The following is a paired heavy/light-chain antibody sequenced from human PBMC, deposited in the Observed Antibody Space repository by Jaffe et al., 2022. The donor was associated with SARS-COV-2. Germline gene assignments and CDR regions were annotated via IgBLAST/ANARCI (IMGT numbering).Light chain of an antibody. Sequence: DIQMTQSPSSLSASVGDRVSITCRASQGIRSDLGWFQQKPGKAPKRLIYAASNLQSGVPSRFSGSGSGTEFTLTISSLQPEDFATYYCLQQSIYPPTFGQGTKVEIK. J-gene: IGKJ1*01. V-gene: IGKV1-17*01. CDR2: AAS. CDR3: LQQSIYPPT. CDR1: QGIRSD.
Heavy chain of an antibody. D-gene: IGHD3-9*01. CDR2: ISFDGSNR. CDR1: GFIFSSYD. Sequence: QVQLVESGGGVVQPGRSLRLSCAASGFIFSSYDMHWVRQAPGKGLEWVAVISFDGSNRKYVDSVKGRFTISRDNSKNTLYVQMNSLRAEDTAVYYCARGHDVLTGFHQVDGFDIWGQGTMVTVSS. V-gene: IGHV3-30*03. CDR3: ARGHDVLTGFHQVDGFDI. J-gene: IGHJ3*02.